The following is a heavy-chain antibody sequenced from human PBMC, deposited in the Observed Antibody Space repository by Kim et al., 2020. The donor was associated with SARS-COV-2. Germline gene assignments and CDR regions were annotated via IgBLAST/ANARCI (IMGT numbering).Heavy chain of an antibody. CDR2: IIPIFATP. D-gene: IGHD3-22*01. CDR1: GGTFSSYA. J-gene: IGHJ4*02. Sequence: SVKVSCKASGGTFSSYAFNWVRQAPGQGLEWMGGIIPIFATPKYAQKFQGRVTITADESTSTAYMELSSLRSEDTAVYYCASLGKSDSSAVYWGQGTLVTVSS. V-gene: IGHV1-69*13. CDR3: ASLGKSDSSAVY.